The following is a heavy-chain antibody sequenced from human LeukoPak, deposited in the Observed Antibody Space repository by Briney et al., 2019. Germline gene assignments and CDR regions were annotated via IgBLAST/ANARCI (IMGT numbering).Heavy chain of an antibody. J-gene: IGHJ5*02. CDR3: ARNKYYYGSRNYGVPNWFDP. V-gene: IGHV4-59*05. CDR2: IYYSGST. Sequence: SETLSLTCTVSGGSISSYYWSWIRQPPGKGLEWIGSIYYSGSTYYNPSLKSRVTISVDTSKNRFSLKLSSVTAADTAVYYCARNKYYYGSRNYGVPNWFDPWGQGTLVTVSS. CDR1: GGSISSYY. D-gene: IGHD3-10*01.